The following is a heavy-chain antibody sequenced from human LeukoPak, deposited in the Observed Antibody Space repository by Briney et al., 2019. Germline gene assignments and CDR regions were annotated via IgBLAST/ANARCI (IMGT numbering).Heavy chain of an antibody. CDR3: AKDFGSSWYGFYFDY. CDR2: ISGSGGST. V-gene: IGHV3-23*01. D-gene: IGHD6-13*01. CDR1: GFTFSSYA. Sequence: GGSLRLSCVASGFTFSSYAMSWVRQAPGKGLEWVSAISGSGGSTYYADSVKGRFTISRDNSKNTLYLQMNSLRAEDTAVYYCAKDFGSSWYGFYFDYWGQGTLVTVSS. J-gene: IGHJ4*02.